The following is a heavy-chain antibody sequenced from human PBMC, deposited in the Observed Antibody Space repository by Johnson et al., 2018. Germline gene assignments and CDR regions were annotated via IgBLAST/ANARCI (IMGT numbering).Heavy chain of an antibody. CDR1: GFTFSSYG. CDR3: ARARSWGIQLYYYYYGMDV. CDR2: IWYDGRNK. V-gene: IGHV3-33*01. Sequence: QVQLVESGGGVVQPGRSLRLSCAASGFTFSSYGMHWVRQAPGKGLAWVAAIWYDGRNKYYADSVSGRFTISRENSNNKLYLQMNSLRAEDTAVYYCARARSWGIQLYYYYYGMDVWGQGTTVTVSS. J-gene: IGHJ6*02. D-gene: IGHD5-18*01.